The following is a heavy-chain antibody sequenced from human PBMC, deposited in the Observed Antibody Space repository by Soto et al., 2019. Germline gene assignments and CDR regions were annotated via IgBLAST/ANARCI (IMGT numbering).Heavy chain of an antibody. CDR1: GGSVSSGSYY. D-gene: IGHD5-12*01. CDR3: AAEGSGYDAFDI. V-gene: IGHV4-61*01. CDR2: IYYSGST. Sequence: PSETLSLTCTVSGGSVSSGSYYWSWIRQPPGKGLEWTGYIYYSGSTNYNPSLKSRVTISVDTSKNQFSLKLSSVTAADTAVYYCAAEGSGYDAFDIWGQGKRVTVSS. J-gene: IGHJ3*02.